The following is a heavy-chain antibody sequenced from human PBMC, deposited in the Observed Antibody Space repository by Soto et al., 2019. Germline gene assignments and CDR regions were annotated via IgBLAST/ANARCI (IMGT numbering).Heavy chain of an antibody. V-gene: IGHV3-30*18. CDR2: ISYDGSNK. D-gene: IGHD5-12*01. CDR1: GFTFSSYG. CDR3: AKDSGYGGYLFDY. J-gene: IGHJ4*02. Sequence: GGSLRLSCAASGFTFSSYGMHWVRQAPGKGLEWVAVISYDGSNKYYADSVKGRFTISRDNSKNTLYLQMNSLRAEDTAVYYCAKDSGYGGYLFDYWGQGTLVTVSS.